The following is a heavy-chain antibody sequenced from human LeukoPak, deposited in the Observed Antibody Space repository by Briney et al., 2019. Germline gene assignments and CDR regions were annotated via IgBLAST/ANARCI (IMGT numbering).Heavy chain of an antibody. CDR3: AGTYYDFWSGEV. CDR1: GGSISSYY. Sequence: PSETLSLTCTVSGGSISSYYWSWLRQPAGKGLEGIGRIYTSGSTNYNPSLKSRVTMSVDTSKNQFSLKLSSVTAADTAVYYCAGTYYDFWSGEVWGQGTLVTVSS. CDR2: IYTSGST. V-gene: IGHV4-4*07. J-gene: IGHJ4*02. D-gene: IGHD3-3*01.